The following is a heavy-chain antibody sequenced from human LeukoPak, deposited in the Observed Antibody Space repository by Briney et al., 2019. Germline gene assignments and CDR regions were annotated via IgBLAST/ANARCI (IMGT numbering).Heavy chain of an antibody. V-gene: IGHV3-33*01. CDR3: ARSSNDILTGYYNGLLDY. CDR1: GFTFCSYG. D-gene: IGHD3-9*01. Sequence: GRSPRLSSAASGFTFCSYGMHWGRQAPGKGLEWGAVIWDDESNKYYADSVKGRFTISRDNSKNTLYLQMNSLSAEDTAVYSCARSSNDILTGYYNGLLDYWGQGTLVTVSS. CDR2: IWDDESNK. J-gene: IGHJ4*02.